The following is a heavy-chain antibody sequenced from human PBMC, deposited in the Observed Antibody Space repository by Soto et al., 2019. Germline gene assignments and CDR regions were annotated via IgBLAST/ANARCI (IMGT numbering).Heavy chain of an antibody. D-gene: IGHD4-17*01. CDR1: GGSISSDGYS. CDR2: IYHSGST. V-gene: IGHV4-30-2*01. Sequence: PSETLSLTCAVSGGSISSDGYSCNWIRQPPGKGLEWIGYIYHSGSTYYNPSLKSRVTISVDRSKNQFSLKLSSVTAADTAVYYCARGVTTVTTFDYWGQGTLVTVSS. CDR3: ARGVTTVTTFDY. J-gene: IGHJ4*02.